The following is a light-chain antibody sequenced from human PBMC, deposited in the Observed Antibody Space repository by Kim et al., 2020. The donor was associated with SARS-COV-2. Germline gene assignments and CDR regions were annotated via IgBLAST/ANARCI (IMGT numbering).Light chain of an antibody. V-gene: IGLV2-11*01. CDR2: DVT. CDR1: SSDVGGYKF. CDR3: CSYTGYYNYV. J-gene: IGLJ1*01. Sequence: QSALTQPRSVSGSPGQSVTISCTGTSSDVGGYKFVSWYQQHPGKAPKLIIYDVTKRPSGVPDRFSGSKSGNTASLVISGLQAEDEAHYYCCSYTGYYNYVFGSGTKVTVL.